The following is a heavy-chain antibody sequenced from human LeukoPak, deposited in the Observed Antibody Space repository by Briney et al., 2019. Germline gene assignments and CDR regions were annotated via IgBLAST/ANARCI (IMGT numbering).Heavy chain of an antibody. D-gene: IGHD3-10*01. CDR1: GGSISSYY. V-gene: IGHV4-4*09. CDR3: ARFTSSGSPIWVDP. Sequence: PSETLSLTCTVSGGSISSYYWSWFRQPPGKRLEWIGHIYTSGSTSYNPSLKSRVTISLDTSKYQFSLNLGSVTAADTAVYYCARFTSSGSPIWVDPWGQGTLVTVSS. J-gene: IGHJ5*02. CDR2: IYTSGST.